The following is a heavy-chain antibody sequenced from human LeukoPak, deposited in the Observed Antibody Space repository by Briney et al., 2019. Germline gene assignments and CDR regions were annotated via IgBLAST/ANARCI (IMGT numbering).Heavy chain of an antibody. CDR3: ARTRPITIFGVVEPDY. CDR2: IIPIFGTA. CDR1: GGTFSSYA. Sequence: PVKVSCKASGGTFSSYAISWVRQAPGQGLEWMGGIIPIFGTANYAQKFQGRVTITADESTSTAYMELSSLRSEDTAVYYCARTRPITIFGVVEPDYWGQGTLVTVSS. V-gene: IGHV1-69*13. J-gene: IGHJ4*02. D-gene: IGHD3-3*01.